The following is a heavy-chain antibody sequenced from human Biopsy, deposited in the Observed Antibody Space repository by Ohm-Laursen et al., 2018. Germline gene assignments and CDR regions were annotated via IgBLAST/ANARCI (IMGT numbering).Heavy chain of an antibody. Sequence: SVTASCKASGYPFITYGIGWVRQAPGQGLEWMGWITAYNGHTKFARKFQDRVTMTTDTSTTTAYMDLRSLRSDDTAVYYCARDPHGEGRDYGSYFDYWGQGTLVTVSS. CDR1: GYPFITYG. CDR3: ARDPHGEGRDYGSYFDY. D-gene: IGHD4-17*01. V-gene: IGHV1-18*01. J-gene: IGHJ4*02. CDR2: ITAYNGHT.